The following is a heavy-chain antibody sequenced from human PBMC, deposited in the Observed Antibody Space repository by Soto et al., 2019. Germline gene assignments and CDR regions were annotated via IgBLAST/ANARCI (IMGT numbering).Heavy chain of an antibody. J-gene: IGHJ4*02. CDR2: ISYDGSNK. CDR3: AKDGGGLVGANGLYYFDY. Sequence: GGSLRLSCAASGFTFSSYGMHWVRQAPGKGLEWVAVISYDGSNKYYADSVKGRFTISRDNSKNTLYLQMNSLRAEDTAVYYCAKDGGGLVGANGLYYFDYWGQGTLVTVSS. D-gene: IGHD1-26*01. CDR1: GFTFSSYG. V-gene: IGHV3-30*18.